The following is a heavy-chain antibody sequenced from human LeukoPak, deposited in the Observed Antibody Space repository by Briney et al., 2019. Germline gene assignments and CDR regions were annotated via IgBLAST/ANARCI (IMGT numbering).Heavy chain of an antibody. CDR2: IYYSGST. D-gene: IGHD1-26*01. V-gene: IGHV4-59*12. J-gene: IGHJ6*03. CDR1: GGSISSYY. CDR3: ARLPVIVGAALEYYYYYMDV. Sequence: PSETLSLTCTVSGGSISSYYWSWIRQPPGKGLEWIGYIYYSGSTNYNPSLKSRVTISVDTSKNQVSLKLTSVTAADTAVYYCARLPVIVGAALEYYYYYMDVWGQGTTVTVSS.